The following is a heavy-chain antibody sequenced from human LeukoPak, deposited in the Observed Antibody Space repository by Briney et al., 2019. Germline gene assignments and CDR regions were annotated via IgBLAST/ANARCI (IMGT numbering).Heavy chain of an antibody. D-gene: IGHD3-22*01. Sequence: PSETLSLTCTVSGGSFSSYYWSWIRQPPGKGLEWIGYIYYSGSTNYNPSLKSRVTISVDTSKNQFSLKLSSVTAADTAVYYCARDLGIVARSDAFDIWSQGTMVTVSS. V-gene: IGHV4-59*01. CDR2: IYYSGST. J-gene: IGHJ3*02. CDR3: ARDLGIVARSDAFDI. CDR1: GGSFSSYY.